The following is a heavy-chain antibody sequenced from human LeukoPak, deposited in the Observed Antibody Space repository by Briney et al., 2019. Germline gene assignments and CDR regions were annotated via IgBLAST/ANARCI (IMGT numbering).Heavy chain of an antibody. CDR2: IYYSGST. D-gene: IGHD5/OR15-5a*01. CDR1: GGSISSYY. Sequence: PSETLSLTCTVSGGSISSYYWSWIRQPPGKGLEWIGYIYYSGSTNYNPSLKSRVTISVDTSKSQFSLKLSSVSAADTAVYYCARGAPVSYYFDSWGQGTLVTVSS. V-gene: IGHV4-59*01. CDR3: ARGAPVSYYFDS. J-gene: IGHJ4*02.